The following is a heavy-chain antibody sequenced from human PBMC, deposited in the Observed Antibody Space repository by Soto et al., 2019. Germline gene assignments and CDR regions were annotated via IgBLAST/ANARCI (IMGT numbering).Heavy chain of an antibody. CDR3: ARASRYSHELRCFDY. CDR2: SRNKANGYST. D-gene: IGHD5-18*01. CDR1: GFTFSDHY. J-gene: IGHJ4*02. V-gene: IGHV3-72*01. Sequence: GGSLRLSCAVSGFTFSDHYMDWVRQAPGKGLEWVGRSRNKANGYSTEYAASVKDRFTISRDDSKNSVYLQMNSLKTEDTAVYYCARASRYSHELRCFDYWGQGMLVTVSS.